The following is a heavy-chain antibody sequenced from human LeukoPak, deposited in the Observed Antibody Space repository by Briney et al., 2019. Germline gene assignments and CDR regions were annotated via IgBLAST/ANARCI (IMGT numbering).Heavy chain of an antibody. CDR2: IWYDGSNT. CDR3: ARDSGPLDT. Sequence: GGSLRLSCAASGFTFSSYGLHWVRQAPGKGLEWAAVIWYDGSNTYYPDSVKGRFTISRDDSKNTLYLQMNSLRAEDTAVYYCARDSGPLDTWGQGTLVTVSS. V-gene: IGHV3-33*01. J-gene: IGHJ5*02. D-gene: IGHD1-1*01. CDR1: GFTFSSYG.